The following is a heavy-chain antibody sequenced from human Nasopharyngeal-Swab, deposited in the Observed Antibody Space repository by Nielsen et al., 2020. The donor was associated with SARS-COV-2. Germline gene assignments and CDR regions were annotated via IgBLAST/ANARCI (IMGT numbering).Heavy chain of an antibody. CDR1: GYTFIRYD. CDR2: LNPNSGNT. V-gene: IGHV1-8*01. D-gene: IGHD3-3*01. Sequence: SVKVSFKASGYTFIRYDINWVRLATGQGLEWMGCLNPNSGNTGYAQKFQGRVTMTRNTSISSAYMELSSLRSEDTAVYYFARGHMWGGYPPDYWGQGNLVTVSS. CDR3: ARGHMWGGYPPDY. J-gene: IGHJ4*02.